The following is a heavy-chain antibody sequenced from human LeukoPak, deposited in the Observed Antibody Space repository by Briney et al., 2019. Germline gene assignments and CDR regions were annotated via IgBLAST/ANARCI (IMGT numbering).Heavy chain of an antibody. CDR3: ARDFHP. V-gene: IGHV4-38-2*02. J-gene: IGHJ5*02. Sequence: SETLSLTCAVSGYSISSGYYWGWIRQPPGKGLEWIGSIYHSGSTYYNPSLKSRVTISVDTSKNQFSLKLSSVTAADTAVYYCARDFHPWGHGTLVTVSS. CDR1: GYSISSGYY. CDR2: IYHSGST.